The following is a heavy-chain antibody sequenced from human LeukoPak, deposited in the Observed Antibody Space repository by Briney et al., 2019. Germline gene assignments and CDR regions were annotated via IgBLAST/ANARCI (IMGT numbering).Heavy chain of an antibody. CDR1: GFTFSSYE. V-gene: IGHV3-48*03. CDR2: INSSGSTI. Sequence: GGSLRLSCAASGFTFSSYEMNWVRQAPGKELEWVSYINSSGSTIYYADSVKGRFTISRDNAKNSLYLQMNSLRAEDTAVYYCARDPGYGEGGLNWGQGTLVTVSS. D-gene: IGHD4-17*01. CDR3: ARDPGYGEGGLN. J-gene: IGHJ4*02.